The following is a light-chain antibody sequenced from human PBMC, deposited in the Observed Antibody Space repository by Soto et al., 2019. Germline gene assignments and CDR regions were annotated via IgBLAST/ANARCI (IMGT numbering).Light chain of an antibody. V-gene: IGKV2-28*01. CDR3: MQALQTPRT. J-gene: IGKJ2*02. Sequence: DIVMTQSPLSLPVTPGEPASISCRSSQSLLHSNGYNYLDWYLQKPGQSPQLLLYLTSNLSSGVPDRFSGSGSGTDFTLKISRVEAEDVGVYYCMQALQTPRTFGQGTKLEIK. CDR2: LTS. CDR1: QSLLHSNGYNY.